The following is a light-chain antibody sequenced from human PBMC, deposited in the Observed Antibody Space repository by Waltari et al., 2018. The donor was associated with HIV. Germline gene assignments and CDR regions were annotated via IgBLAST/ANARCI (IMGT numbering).Light chain of an antibody. CDR3: QQYYSTPWT. J-gene: IGKJ1*01. CDR2: WAS. CDR1: QSVLFHSNNKNY. V-gene: IGKV4-1*01. Sequence: ATINCKSSQSVLFHSNNKNYLAWYQQKPGQPPTLLIYWASTREFGVPDRFSGSGSGTDFTLTISSLQAEDVALYYCQQYYSTPWTFGQGTKVEIK.